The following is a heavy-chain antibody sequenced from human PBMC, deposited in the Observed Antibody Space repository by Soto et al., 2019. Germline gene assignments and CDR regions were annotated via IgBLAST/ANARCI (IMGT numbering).Heavy chain of an antibody. V-gene: IGHV4-34*01. J-gene: IGHJ4*02. CDR3: ARGQEPIEQYTGGYFDY. D-gene: IGHD2-2*02. CDR1: GGSFSGYY. CDR2: INHSGST. Sequence: QVQLQQWGAGLLKPSETLSLTCAVYGGSFSGYYWSWIRQPPGKGLEWIGEINHSGSTNYNPSLKRRVTISVDTSKNQFSLKLSSVTAADTAVYYCARGQEPIEQYTGGYFDYWGQGTLVTVSS.